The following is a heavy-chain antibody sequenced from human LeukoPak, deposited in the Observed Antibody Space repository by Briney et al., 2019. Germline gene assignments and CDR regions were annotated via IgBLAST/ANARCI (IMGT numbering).Heavy chain of an antibody. J-gene: IGHJ4*02. Sequence: PGRSLRLSCAASGFTFSSYGMHWVRQAPGKGLEWVAFIRYDGSNKYYADSVKGRFTISRDNSKNTLYLQMNSLRAEDTAVYYCAKDLWVVAAKVLDYWGQGTLVTVSS. CDR2: IRYDGSNK. CDR3: AKDLWVVAAKVLDY. V-gene: IGHV3-30*02. D-gene: IGHD2-15*01. CDR1: GFTFSSYG.